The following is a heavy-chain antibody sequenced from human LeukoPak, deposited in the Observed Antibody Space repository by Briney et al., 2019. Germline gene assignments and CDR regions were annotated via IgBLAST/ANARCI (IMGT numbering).Heavy chain of an antibody. Sequence: SETLSLTCTVSGGSISSGDYYWSWIRQPPGKGLEWIGSIYHSGSTYYNPSLKSRVTISVDTSKNQFSLKLSSVTAADTAVYYCARHGGLVPAAGIDYWGQGTLVTVSS. CDR2: IYHSGST. V-gene: IGHV4-39*01. D-gene: IGHD2-2*01. CDR1: GGSISSGDYY. J-gene: IGHJ4*02. CDR3: ARHGGLVPAAGIDY.